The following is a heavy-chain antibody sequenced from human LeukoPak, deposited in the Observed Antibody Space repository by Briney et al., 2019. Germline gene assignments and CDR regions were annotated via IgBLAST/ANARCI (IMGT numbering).Heavy chain of an antibody. Sequence: GRSLRLSCAASGFTFSSYGMHWVRQAPGKGLEWVAVIWYDGSNKYYADSVKGRFTISRDNSRNTLYLQMNSLRAEDTAVYYCARDVTMDGYNGDLDYWGQGTLVTVSS. V-gene: IGHV3-33*01. CDR1: GFTFSSYG. CDR2: IWYDGSNK. J-gene: IGHJ4*02. D-gene: IGHD5-24*01. CDR3: ARDVTMDGYNGDLDY.